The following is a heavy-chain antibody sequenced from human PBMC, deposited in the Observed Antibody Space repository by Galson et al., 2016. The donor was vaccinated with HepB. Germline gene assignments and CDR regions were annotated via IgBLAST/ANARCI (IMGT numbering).Heavy chain of an antibody. V-gene: IGHV4-59*01. D-gene: IGHD4-17*01. J-gene: IGHJ5*02. CDR2: IYYSGST. CDR3: ARGDYRVSWFDP. Sequence: SETLSLTCTVSGGSISSYYWSWIRQPPGKGLEWIGYIYYSGSTNYNPSLKSRVTISVDTSKNQFSLKLSSVTAADTAVYYCARGDYRVSWFDPWGQGTLVTVSS. CDR1: GGSISSYY.